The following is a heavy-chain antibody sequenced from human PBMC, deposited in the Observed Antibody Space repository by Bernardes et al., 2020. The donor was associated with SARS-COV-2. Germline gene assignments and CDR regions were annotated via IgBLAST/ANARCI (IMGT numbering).Heavy chain of an antibody. D-gene: IGHD2-2*01. CDR1: GYTFSSYG. J-gene: IGHJ5*02. CDR3: ARDRCSSTNCYVVWFDP. V-gene: IGHV1-18*01. CDR2: ISGNNGHT. Sequence: ASVKVSCKASGYTFSSYGISWVRQAPGQGLEWMGWISGNNGHTNYAQKLQGRVTMTIDTSTTTAYMELKSLRSDDTAVYYCARDRCSSTNCYVVWFDPWGKGTLVTVSS.